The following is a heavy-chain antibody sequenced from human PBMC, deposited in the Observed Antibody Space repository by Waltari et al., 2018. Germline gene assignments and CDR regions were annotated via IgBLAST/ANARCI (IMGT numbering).Heavy chain of an antibody. V-gene: IGHV4-34*01. J-gene: IGHJ6*03. CDR2: INQSGTT. Sequence: QVHLQQWGAGLLKPSETLSLTCACYGGSFGDYYWRWIRPPPGKGQEWIGEINQSGTTNYNPSLKSRITVSKDTSKSQFSLRLSSMTAADTAVYYCARLKRRPNYDFWSGHKNYYFYYMDVWGKGTTVTVSS. CDR1: GGSFGDYY. D-gene: IGHD3-3*01. CDR3: ARLKRRPNYDFWSGHKNYYFYYMDV.